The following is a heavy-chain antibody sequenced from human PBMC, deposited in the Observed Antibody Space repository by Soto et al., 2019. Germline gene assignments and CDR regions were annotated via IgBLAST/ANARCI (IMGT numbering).Heavy chain of an antibody. CDR3: AKIFSAKHYYYYDMVV. V-gene: IGHV3-30*18. D-gene: IGHD3-3*01. CDR1: GFTFSSYG. CDR2: ISYDGSNK. Sequence: QVQLVESGGGVVQPGRSLRLSCAASGFTFSSYGMHWVRQAPGKGLEWVAVISYDGSNKYYADSVKGRFTISRDNSKNTLYLQMNSLRAEDTAVYYCAKIFSAKHYYYYDMVVWGEGTTVTVS. J-gene: IGHJ6*02.